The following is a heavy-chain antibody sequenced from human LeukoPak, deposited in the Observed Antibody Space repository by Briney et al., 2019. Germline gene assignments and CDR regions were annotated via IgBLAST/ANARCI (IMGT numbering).Heavy chain of an antibody. CDR2: ISSSSSYT. J-gene: IGHJ3*02. CDR1: GFTFSSYV. CDR3: ARDSLDDWEGDDAFDI. V-gene: IGHV3-21*05. D-gene: IGHD1-26*01. Sequence: GGSLRLSCAASGFTFSSYVMHWVRQAPGKGLEWVSYISSSSSYTNYADAVKGRFTISRDNAKNSLYLQMNSLSAEDTAVYYCARDSLDDWEGDDAFDIWGQGTMVTVSS.